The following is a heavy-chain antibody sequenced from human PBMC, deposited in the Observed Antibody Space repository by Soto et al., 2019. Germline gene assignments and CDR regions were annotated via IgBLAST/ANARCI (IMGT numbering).Heavy chain of an antibody. CDR2: ISYDGSNK. CDR3: AREGIADMNALDI. D-gene: IGHD6-13*01. J-gene: IGHJ3*02. CDR1: GFTFSSYA. Sequence: GGSLRLSCAASGFTFSSYAMHWVRQAPGKGLEWVAVISYDGSNKYYADSVKGRFTISRDNSKNTLYLQMNSLRAEDTAVYYCAREGIADMNALDIWGQGTMVTVSS. V-gene: IGHV3-30-3*01.